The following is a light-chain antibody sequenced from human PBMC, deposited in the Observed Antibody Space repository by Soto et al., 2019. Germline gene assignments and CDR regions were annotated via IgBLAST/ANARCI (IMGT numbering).Light chain of an antibody. CDR1: QPISNY. CDR2: DAS. V-gene: IGKV1-33*01. J-gene: IGKJ2*01. Sequence: DIQMTQSPSSLSASVGDRVTITCQASQPISNYLNWYQQKPGRAPVLLIYDASNLERGVPSRFSGSGSGTDFTFTITNLQTADIATYFCQQSNDLPFTFGQGTKLDLK. CDR3: QQSNDLPFT.